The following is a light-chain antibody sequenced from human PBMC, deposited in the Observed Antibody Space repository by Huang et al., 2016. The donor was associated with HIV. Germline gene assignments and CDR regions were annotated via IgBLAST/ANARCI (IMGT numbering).Light chain of an antibody. CDR1: QSVNRK. Sequence: EIVMTQSPATLSLSPGERATLSCRASQSVNRKLAWYKQKPGQAPRLRIYGASTRATGVPGRFSGSGSGTEFTLTIRCLQSEDFAVYYCQQYSKWPPNTFGQGTKLE. J-gene: IGKJ2*01. V-gene: IGKV3-15*01. CDR3: QQYSKWPPNT. CDR2: GAS.